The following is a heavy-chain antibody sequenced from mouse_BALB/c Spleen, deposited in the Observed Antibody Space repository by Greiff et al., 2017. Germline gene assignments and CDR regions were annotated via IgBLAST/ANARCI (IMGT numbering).Heavy chain of an antibody. J-gene: IGHJ1*01. D-gene: IGHD2-4*01. CDR3: ARGGIYYDFPYWYFDV. Sequence: EVQRVESGGGLVKPGGSLKLSCAASGFTFSDYYMYWVRQTPEKRLEWVATISDGGSYTYYPDSVKGRFTISRDNAKNNLYLQMSSLKSEDTAMYYCARGGIYYDFPYWYFDVWGAGTTVTVSS. CDR2: ISDGGSYT. CDR1: GFTFSDYY. V-gene: IGHV5-4*02.